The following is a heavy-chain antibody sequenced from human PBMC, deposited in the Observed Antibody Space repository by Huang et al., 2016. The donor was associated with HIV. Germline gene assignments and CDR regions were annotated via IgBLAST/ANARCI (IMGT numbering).Heavy chain of an antibody. Sequence: QVQLVQSGAEVKKPGSSVKVSCKASGGTFSNHGFSWVRQAPGQGLEGMGGSIPVVGTQDYTPKFQGRVTITADESTSTVYMELSSLTPDDTAEYYCARVRGYSGSYYGMDVWGQGTTVTVSS. CDR1: GGTFSNHG. CDR3: ARVRGYSGSYYGMDV. J-gene: IGHJ6*02. V-gene: IGHV1-69*01. D-gene: IGHD1-26*01. CDR2: SIPVVGTQ.